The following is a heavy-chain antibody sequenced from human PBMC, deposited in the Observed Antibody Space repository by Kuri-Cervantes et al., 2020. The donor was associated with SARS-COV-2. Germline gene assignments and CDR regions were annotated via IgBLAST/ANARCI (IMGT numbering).Heavy chain of an antibody. J-gene: IGHJ4*01. V-gene: IGHV3-30*18. CDR3: AKGPGSGWYYFDY. D-gene: IGHD6-19*01. CDR1: GFTFSSYV. CDR2: ISYDGSNK. Sequence: GESLKISCAASGFTFSSYVMHWVRQAPGKGLEWVAVISYDGSNKYYADSVKGRFTISRDNSKNTLYLQMNSLRAEDTAVYYCAKGPGSGWYYFDYWGQGTPVTVSS.